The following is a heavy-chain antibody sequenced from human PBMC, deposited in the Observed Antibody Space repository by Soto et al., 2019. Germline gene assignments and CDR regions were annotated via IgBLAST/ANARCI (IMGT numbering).Heavy chain of an antibody. J-gene: IGHJ6*02. CDR1: GGTFSSYA. CDR2: IIPIFGTA. V-gene: IGHV1-69*13. Sequence: SVKVSCKASGGTFSSYAISWVRQAPGQGLEWMGGIIPIFGTANYAQKFQGRVTITADESTSTAYMELSSLRSEDTAVYYCARDLRRMVLDYYYGMDVWGQGTTVTVSS. CDR3: ARDLRRMVLDYYYGMDV. D-gene: IGHD2-8*01.